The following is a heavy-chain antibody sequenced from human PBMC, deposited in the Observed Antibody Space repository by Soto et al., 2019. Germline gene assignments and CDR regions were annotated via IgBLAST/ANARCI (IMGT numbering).Heavy chain of an antibody. CDR2: ISGAGDSP. Sequence: EVQLLESGGGLVQPGGSLRLSCAASGFTFRSTAMSWVCQPPGKGLEWVSAISGAGDSPFYADSVKGRFTISRDNSNNMLYLQINGLRAEDTAMYYCAKGGDYDLDFDSWGQGTPVTVSS. D-gene: IGHD4-17*01. CDR3: AKGGDYDLDFDS. J-gene: IGHJ4*02. V-gene: IGHV3-23*01. CDR1: GFTFRSTA.